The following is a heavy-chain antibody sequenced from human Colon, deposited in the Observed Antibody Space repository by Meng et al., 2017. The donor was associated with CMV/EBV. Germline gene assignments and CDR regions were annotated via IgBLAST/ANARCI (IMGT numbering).Heavy chain of an antibody. D-gene: IGHD2-15*01. CDR2: IKSKIDGGKI. CDR3: TTLLRGF. V-gene: IGHV3-15*01. CDR1: GFTFTNAA. Sequence: LRLSCAASGFTFTNAAMTWVRQASGKGLEWIGRIKSKIDGGKIDYAAPVRDRFAISRDDSKATVYLQIDTLEIEDTGMYYCTTLLRGFWGQGTLVTVSS. J-gene: IGHJ4*02.